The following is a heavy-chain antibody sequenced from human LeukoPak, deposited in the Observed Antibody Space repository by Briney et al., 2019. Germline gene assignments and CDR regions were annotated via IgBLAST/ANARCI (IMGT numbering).Heavy chain of an antibody. J-gene: IGHJ4*02. CDR1: GFTFGKYW. CDR3: AKEVYGSGSYYKDYFDY. D-gene: IGHD3-10*01. V-gene: IGHV3-23*01. Sequence: GGSLRLSCVASGFTFGKYWMSWVRQAPGKGLEWVSSISSSGGSTYYAASVKGRFTISRDNSKNTLYLRMDSVRAEDTAVYYCAKEVYGSGSYYKDYFDYWGQGTLVTVSS. CDR2: ISSSGGST.